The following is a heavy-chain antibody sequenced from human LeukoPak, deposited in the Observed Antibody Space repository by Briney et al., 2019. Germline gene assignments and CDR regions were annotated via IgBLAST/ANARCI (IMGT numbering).Heavy chain of an antibody. Sequence: PGGSLRLSCAASGFTFSSYSMNWVRQAPGKGLEWVSGINWNGGSTGYADSVKGRFTVSRDNAKNSLYLQMNSLRAEDTAVYYCARDKDYGSGSDYNEYVFDFWGQGTMVTVSS. CDR2: INWNGGST. V-gene: IGHV3-20*04. J-gene: IGHJ3*01. D-gene: IGHD3-10*01. CDR3: ARDKDYGSGSDYNEYVFDF. CDR1: GFTFSSYS.